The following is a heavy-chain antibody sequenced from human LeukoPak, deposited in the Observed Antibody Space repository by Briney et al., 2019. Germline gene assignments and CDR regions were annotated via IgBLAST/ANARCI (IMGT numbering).Heavy chain of an antibody. V-gene: IGHV3-30*18. CDR2: ISYDGSHT. Sequence: PGRSLRLSCAASGFTFRSYGMHWVRQAPGKGLEWVTIISYDGSHTSYADSVKGRFTVSRDNSKNTLDLQMNSLRGDDTAVHYCAKASNNWYGDLYDYWGQGTLVTVSS. D-gene: IGHD6-13*01. CDR1: GFTFRSYG. CDR3: AKASNNWYGDLYDY. J-gene: IGHJ4*02.